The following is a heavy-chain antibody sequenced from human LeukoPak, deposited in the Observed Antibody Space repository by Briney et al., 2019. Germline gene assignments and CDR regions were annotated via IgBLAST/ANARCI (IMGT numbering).Heavy chain of an antibody. Sequence: GGSLRLSCVASGFTFSSHAMCWVRQVPGKGLEWVASIDISGGSTYYEDSVQGRFTISRDNSKNTLYLEMNSLRVEDTALYYCANEVRPNDYWGQGTLVTVSS. J-gene: IGHJ4*02. D-gene: IGHD1-1*01. V-gene: IGHV3-23*01. CDR3: ANEVRPNDY. CDR1: GFTFSSHA. CDR2: IDISGGST.